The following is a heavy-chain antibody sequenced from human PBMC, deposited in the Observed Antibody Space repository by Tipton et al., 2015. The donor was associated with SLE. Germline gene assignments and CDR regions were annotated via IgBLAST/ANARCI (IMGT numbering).Heavy chain of an antibody. Sequence: TLSLTCTVSGDSISNGDDYWSWIRQPPGKGLEWIGNIYYGGGTYYNPSLESRVTISLDTSKNQFSLKLNSVTAADTAVYYCARSTDQNWFDPGGQGTLAPSPQ. CDR1: GDSISNGDDY. CDR3: ARSTDQNWFDP. J-gene: IGHJ5*02. V-gene: IGHV4-31*03. D-gene: IGHD2-2*01. CDR2: IYYGGGT.